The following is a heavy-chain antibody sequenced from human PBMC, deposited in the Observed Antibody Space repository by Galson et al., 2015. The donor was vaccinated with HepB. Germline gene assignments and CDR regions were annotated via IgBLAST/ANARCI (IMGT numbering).Heavy chain of an antibody. D-gene: IGHD4/OR15-4a*01. J-gene: IGHJ4*02. Sequence: SLRLSCAASGLTFSDSNMNWVRQAPGKGLEWVSYISSGSDNIFYADSVKGRFTISRDNAKNSLYLQMNSLRAEDTAVYYCARGKSGTIFDYWGQGTLVTVSS. CDR1: GLTFSDSN. CDR3: ARGKSGTIFDY. CDR2: ISSGSDNI. V-gene: IGHV3-48*01.